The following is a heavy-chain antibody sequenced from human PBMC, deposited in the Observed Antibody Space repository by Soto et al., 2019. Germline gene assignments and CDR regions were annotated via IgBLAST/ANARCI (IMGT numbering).Heavy chain of an antibody. CDR2: INQSGST. V-gene: IGHV4-34*01. CDR1: GGSFSVYY. J-gene: IGHJ6*04. D-gene: IGHD3-10*01. CDR3: ADADRGHNFYYGMDV. Sequence: SETLSLTCAVYGGSFSVYYWSWIRQPPGKGLEWIGEINQSGSTNYKSSLKSRVTISVDTSKNQFSLKLSSVTAADTAVYYCADADRGHNFYYGMDVWGKGTKVTVP.